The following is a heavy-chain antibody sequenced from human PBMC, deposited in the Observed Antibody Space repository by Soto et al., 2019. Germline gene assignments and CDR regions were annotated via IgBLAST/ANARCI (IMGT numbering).Heavy chain of an antibody. V-gene: IGHV3-53*01. Sequence: GGSLRLSCAASGFTVSSNCMSGVRQAPGKGLEWVSVIYSGGSTYYADSVKGRFTISRDNSKNTLYLQMNSLRAEDTAVYYCATSDIVVVRSPLYYGMDVWGQGTTVTVSS. CDR3: ATSDIVVVRSPLYYGMDV. J-gene: IGHJ6*02. CDR2: IYSGGST. CDR1: GFTVSSNC. D-gene: IGHD2-15*01.